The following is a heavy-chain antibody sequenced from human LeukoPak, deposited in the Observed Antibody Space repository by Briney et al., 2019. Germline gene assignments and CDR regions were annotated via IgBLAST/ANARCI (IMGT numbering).Heavy chain of an antibody. D-gene: IGHD2-15*01. Sequence: PGGSLRLSCAASGYTFSSYWMHWVRQTPGKGLVWVSRINSDGSGTRYADSVKGRFTISRDNAKNTLYLQMNSLRAEDTAVYYCARDEEYCAGGSCSLDYWGQGILVTVSS. CDR2: INSDGSGT. V-gene: IGHV3-74*01. CDR1: GYTFSSYW. CDR3: ARDEEYCAGGSCSLDY. J-gene: IGHJ4*02.